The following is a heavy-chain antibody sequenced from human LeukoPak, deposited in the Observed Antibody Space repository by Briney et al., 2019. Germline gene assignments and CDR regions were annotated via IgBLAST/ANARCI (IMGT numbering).Heavy chain of an antibody. CDR3: ARDRYGDYRGWFDP. CDR2: ISSSGSAI. V-gene: IGHV3-11*01. Sequence: PGGSLRLSCAASGFTFSDYYMSWIRQAPGKGLEWVSYISSSGSAIYYADSVKGRFTISRDNAKNSLYLQMNSLRAEDTAVYYCARDRYGDYRGWFDPWGQGTLVTVSS. CDR1: GFTFSDYY. D-gene: IGHD4-17*01. J-gene: IGHJ5*02.